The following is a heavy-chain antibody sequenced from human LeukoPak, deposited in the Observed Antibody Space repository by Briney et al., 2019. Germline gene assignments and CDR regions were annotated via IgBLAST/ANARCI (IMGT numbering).Heavy chain of an antibody. CDR3: AKDAYGDFSAPFDS. Sequence: GGSLRLSCAASGFTFSSYGMHWVRQTPGKGLDWVAVISYDGSDKYYADSVKGRFTISRDPSHTTLYLQMTSLKIDDTATYYCAKDAYGDFSAPFDSWGQGALVIVSS. CDR1: GFTFSSYG. V-gene: IGHV3-30*19. D-gene: IGHD4-17*01. CDR2: ISYDGSDK. J-gene: IGHJ4*02.